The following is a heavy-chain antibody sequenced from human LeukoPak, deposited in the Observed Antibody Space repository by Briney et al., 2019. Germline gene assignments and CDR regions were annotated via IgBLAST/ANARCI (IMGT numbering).Heavy chain of an antibody. D-gene: IGHD3-22*01. CDR1: GYSFTSYW. CDR3: ARPGYYDSSGYYPRDH. J-gene: IGHJ4*02. CDR2: IDPSDSYI. Sequence: GESLKISCKGSGYSFTSYWISWVRQMPGKGLEWMGTIDPSDSYINYSPSFQGHVTISADKSISTAYLQWSSLKASDTAMYYCARPGYYDSSGYYPRDHWGQGTLVTVSS. V-gene: IGHV5-10-1*01.